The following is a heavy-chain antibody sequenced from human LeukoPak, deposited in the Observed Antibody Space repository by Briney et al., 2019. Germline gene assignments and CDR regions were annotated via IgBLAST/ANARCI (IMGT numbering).Heavy chain of an antibody. J-gene: IGHJ6*02. Sequence: PGGSLRLSCAASGFTVRSNYMTWVRQAPGEGLEWVSVIYSDGSTYYADSVKGRFTISRDNSENTLFLQMNSLRVEDTAVYYCARRYFGMDVWGQGTTVTVSS. V-gene: IGHV3-53*01. CDR1: GFTVRSNY. CDR2: IYSDGST. CDR3: ARRYFGMDV.